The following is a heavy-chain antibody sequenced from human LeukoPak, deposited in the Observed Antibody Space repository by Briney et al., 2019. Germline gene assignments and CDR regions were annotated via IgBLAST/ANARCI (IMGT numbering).Heavy chain of an antibody. D-gene: IGHD3-10*01. CDR2: IFFCGNS. J-gene: IGHJ4*02. V-gene: IGHV4-30-4*01. CDR1: GDSISSGDYY. CDR3: ARGSGSQYGHVDS. Sequence: PTETLSLTCTVSGDSISSGDYYWTWMRPPPGKGLEWIVYIFFCGNSQYNPSLKSRVNISVDTSKNQLPLNLSPVTAADTAVYYCARGSGSQYGHVDSWGQATLVTVRS.